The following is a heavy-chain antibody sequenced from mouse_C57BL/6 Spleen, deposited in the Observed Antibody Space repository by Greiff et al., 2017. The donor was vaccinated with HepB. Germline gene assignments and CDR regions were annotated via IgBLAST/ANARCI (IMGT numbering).Heavy chain of an antibody. CDR1: GYAFTNYL. D-gene: IGHD1-1*01. V-gene: IGHV1-54*01. CDR3: ARSPLYYGSSYFDY. J-gene: IGHJ2*01. CDR2: INPGSGGT. Sequence: QVQLKESGAELVRPGTSVKVSCKASGYAFTNYLIEWVKQRPGQGLEWIGVINPGSGGTNYNEKFKGKATLTADKSSSTAYMQLSSLTSEDSAVYFCARSPLYYGSSYFDYWGQGTTLTVSS.